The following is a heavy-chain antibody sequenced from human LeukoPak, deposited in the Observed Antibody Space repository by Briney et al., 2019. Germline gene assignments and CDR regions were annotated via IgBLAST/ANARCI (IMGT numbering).Heavy chain of an antibody. Sequence: GGSLRLSCAASGFTFSSYAMHWVRQAPGKGLEYVSAISSNGGSTYYANSVKGRFTISRDNSKNTLYLQMGSLRAEDMAVYYCARGPFGDSVPHFDYWGQGTLVTVSS. J-gene: IGHJ4*02. V-gene: IGHV3-64*01. CDR2: ISSNGGST. D-gene: IGHD3-10*01. CDR3: ARGPFGDSVPHFDY. CDR1: GFTFSSYA.